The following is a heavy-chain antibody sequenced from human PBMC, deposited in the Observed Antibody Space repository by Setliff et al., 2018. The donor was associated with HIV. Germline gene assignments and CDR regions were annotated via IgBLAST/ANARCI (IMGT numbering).Heavy chain of an antibody. V-gene: IGHV3-7*01. J-gene: IGHJ6*03. CDR2: IRQDGSEK. CDR1: GLTVSSTY. CDR3: ATQPPAALSYYYYYMDV. D-gene: IGHD2-2*01. Sequence: GGSLRLSCAASGLTVSSTYMNWVRQAPGKGLEWVANIRQDGSEKYYVDSVKGRFTISRDNAKNSLYLQMNSLRAEDTAVYYCATQPPAALSYYYYYMDVWGKGTTVTVSS.